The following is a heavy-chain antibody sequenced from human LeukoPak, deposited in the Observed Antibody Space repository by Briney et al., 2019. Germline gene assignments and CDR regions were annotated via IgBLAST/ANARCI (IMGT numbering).Heavy chain of an antibody. J-gene: IGHJ5*02. CDR3: ARAPSNTFTNNWFDP. D-gene: IGHD2-2*01. V-gene: IGHV1-18*01. CDR1: GYTFTTSG. Sequence: ASVKVSCKASGYTFTTSGVTWVRQAPGQGLEWMGWTSAFSGNTKYARSLQGRVTMTTDTSTSTAYMELRSLMSDDTAVYYCARAPSNTFTNNWFDPWGQGTLVTVSS. CDR2: TSAFSGNT.